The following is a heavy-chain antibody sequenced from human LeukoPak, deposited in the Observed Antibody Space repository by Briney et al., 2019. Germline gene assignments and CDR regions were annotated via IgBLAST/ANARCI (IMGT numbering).Heavy chain of an antibody. CDR2: INPNSGGT. CDR3: ARAHDILTGYNPTTTNYYYYYMDV. CDR1: GYTFTVYY. D-gene: IGHD3-9*01. J-gene: IGHJ6*03. V-gene: IGHV1-2*02. Sequence: ASVKVSCKASGYTFTVYYMHWVRQAPGQGLEWMGWINPNSGGTNYAQKFQGRVTMTRDTSISTAYMELSSLRSEDTAVYYCARAHDILTGYNPTTTNYYYYYMDVWGKGTTVTIS.